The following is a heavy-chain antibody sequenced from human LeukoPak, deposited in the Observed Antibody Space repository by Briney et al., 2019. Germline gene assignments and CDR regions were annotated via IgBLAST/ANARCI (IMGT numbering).Heavy chain of an antibody. Sequence: ASVKVSCKASGYTFTSYGISWVRQAPGQGLEWMGWISAYNGNTNYAQKLQGRVTMTTDTSTSTAYMELRSLRSDDTAVYYCARSGDTAERLGYGMDVWGQGTTVTVSS. CDR2: ISAYNGNT. CDR3: ARSGDTAERLGYGMDV. CDR1: GYTFTSYG. D-gene: IGHD7-27*01. J-gene: IGHJ6*02. V-gene: IGHV1-18*01.